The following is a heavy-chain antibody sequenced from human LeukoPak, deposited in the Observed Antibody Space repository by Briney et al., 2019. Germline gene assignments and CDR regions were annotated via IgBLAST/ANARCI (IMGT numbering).Heavy chain of an antibody. CDR2: IYSGGGT. Sequence: GGSLRLSCAASGFTVSSNYMSWVRQAPGKGLEWVSVIYSGGGTYYADSVKGRFTISRDNSKNTLYLQMNSLRAEDTAVYYCASNVVVPAAAPWTGYYYYGMDVWGQGTTVTVSS. V-gene: IGHV3-66*01. J-gene: IGHJ6*02. CDR1: GFTVSSNY. CDR3: ASNVVVPAAAPWTGYYYYGMDV. D-gene: IGHD2-2*01.